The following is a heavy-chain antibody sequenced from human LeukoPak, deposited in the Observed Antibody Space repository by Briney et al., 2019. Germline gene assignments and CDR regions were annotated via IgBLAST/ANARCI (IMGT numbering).Heavy chain of an antibody. V-gene: IGHV3-30*02. J-gene: IGHJ3*02. D-gene: IGHD2-2*01. Sequence: GGSLRLSFAASGFTFSSYGMHWVRQAPGKGLEWVAFIRYDGSNKYYADSVKGRFTISRDNSKNTLYLQMNSLRAEDTAVYYCAKIDTDIVVVPAAEDAFDIWGQGTMVTVSS. CDR3: AKIDTDIVVVPAAEDAFDI. CDR2: IRYDGSNK. CDR1: GFTFSSYG.